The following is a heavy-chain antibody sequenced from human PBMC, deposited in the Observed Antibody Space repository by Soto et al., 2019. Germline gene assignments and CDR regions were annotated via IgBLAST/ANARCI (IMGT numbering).Heavy chain of an antibody. J-gene: IGHJ3*02. CDR2: IYYNGNA. CDR1: GDSINRSPYY. D-gene: IGHD5-18*01. V-gene: IGHV4-39*01. CDR3: ARRRPGQPDAFEI. Sequence: PSETLSLTYTVSGDSINRSPYYWGWIRQPPGEGLEWIGTIYYNGNAFYNPSLRSRSTISVDTSQNQFSLNLRSVTAADTGVYYCARRRPGQPDAFEIWGQGTVVTVSS.